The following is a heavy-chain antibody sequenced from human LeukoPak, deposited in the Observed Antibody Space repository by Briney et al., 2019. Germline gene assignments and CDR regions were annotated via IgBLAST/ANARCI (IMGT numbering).Heavy chain of an antibody. D-gene: IGHD6-19*01. J-gene: IGHJ4*02. CDR2: IYDSGTT. CDR3: ARQSSYSSGWYFDY. CDR1: GGSISDGGYY. Sequence: PSETLSLTCTVSGGSISDGGYYWSWIRQHPGKGLEWIGYIYDSGTTYYSPALQSRVTISVDTSDNKFSLKLKSLTAADTAVYYCARQSSYSSGWYFDYWGQGTLVTVSS. V-gene: IGHV4-31*03.